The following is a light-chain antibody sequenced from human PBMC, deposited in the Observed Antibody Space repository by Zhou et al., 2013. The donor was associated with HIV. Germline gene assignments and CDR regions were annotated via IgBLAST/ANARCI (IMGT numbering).Light chain of an antibody. CDR1: QSISNY. V-gene: IGKV1-27*01. Sequence: DIRMTQSPSSLSASVGDRVTITCRASQSISNYLAWYQQKPGKVPKLLIYGASTLQSGVPSRFSGSGSGTDFTLTISSLQPEDVATYYCQKYNSAPWTFGQGTKVEIK. CDR2: GAS. J-gene: IGKJ1*01. CDR3: QKYNSAPWT.